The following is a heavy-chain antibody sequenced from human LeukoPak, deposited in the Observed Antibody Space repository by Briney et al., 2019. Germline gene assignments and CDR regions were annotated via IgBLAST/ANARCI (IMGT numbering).Heavy chain of an antibody. V-gene: IGHV3-23*01. CDR3: ARDVGVHYMDA. Sequence: GGSLRLSCAASGFTFSSYAMSWVRQAPGKGLEWVSAISGSGGSTYYADSVKGRFTISRDNAKNSLYLQMHSLRAEDTAMYYCARDVGVHYMDAWGKGTTVTVSS. J-gene: IGHJ6*03. CDR1: GFTFSSYA. CDR2: ISGSGGST. D-gene: IGHD2-21*01.